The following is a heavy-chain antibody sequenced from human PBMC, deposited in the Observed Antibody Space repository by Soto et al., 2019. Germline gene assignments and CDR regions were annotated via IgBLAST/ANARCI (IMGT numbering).Heavy chain of an antibody. CDR2: IIPIFGTA. CDR1: GGTFSSYA. J-gene: IGHJ4*02. V-gene: IGHV1-69*12. CDR3: ARVLGYCIRPSCYAAFDY. D-gene: IGHD2-2*03. Sequence: QVQLVQSGAEVKKPGSSVKVSCKASGGTFSSYAISWVRQAPGQGLEWMGGIIPIFGTANYAQKFQGRVTITADEPKSTAYMELSSLRSEDTAVYYCARVLGYCIRPSCYAAFDYWGQGTLVTVST.